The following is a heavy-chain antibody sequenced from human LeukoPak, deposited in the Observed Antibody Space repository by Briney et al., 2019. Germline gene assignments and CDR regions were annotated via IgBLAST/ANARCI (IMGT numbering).Heavy chain of an antibody. D-gene: IGHD6-13*01. J-gene: IGHJ6*02. V-gene: IGHV3-30-3*01. CDR2: ISYDGSNK. CDR1: EFTFSSFA. CDR3: ARVLYTSRWFIGAMDV. Sequence: GGSLRLSCEASEFTFSSFAMHWVRQAPGKGLEWMAVISYDGSNKYYAESVKGRFTISRDNSKNTRYLQMNSLRAEDTAVYYCARVLYTSRWFIGAMDVWGQGTTVTVSS.